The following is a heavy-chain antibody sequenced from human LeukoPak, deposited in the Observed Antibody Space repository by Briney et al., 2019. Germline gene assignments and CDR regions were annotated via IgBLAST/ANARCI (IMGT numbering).Heavy chain of an antibody. CDR1: GYTFTSYG. CDR3: ARDYYYDSSGYYGL. J-gene: IGHJ4*02. V-gene: IGHV1-18*01. CDR2: ISAYNGNT. Sequence: EASVKVSCKASGYTFTSYGISWVRQAPGQGLEWMGWISAYNGNTNYAQKLQGRVTMTTDTSTGTAYMELRSLRSDDTAVYYCARDYYYDSSGYYGLWGQGTLVTVSS. D-gene: IGHD3-22*01.